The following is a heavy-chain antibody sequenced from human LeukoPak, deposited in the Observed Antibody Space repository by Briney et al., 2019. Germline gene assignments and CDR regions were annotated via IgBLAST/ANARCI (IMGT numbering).Heavy chain of an antibody. Sequence: PGGSLRLSCAASGFTFSSYAVSWVRQAPGKGLEWVSAISGSGGSTYYADSVKGRFTISRDNAKNSLYLQMNSLRAEDTAVYYCARVDGSGSSDYWGQGTLVTVSS. J-gene: IGHJ4*02. CDR1: GFTFSSYA. V-gene: IGHV3-23*01. CDR2: ISGSGGST. CDR3: ARVDGSGSSDY. D-gene: IGHD3-10*01.